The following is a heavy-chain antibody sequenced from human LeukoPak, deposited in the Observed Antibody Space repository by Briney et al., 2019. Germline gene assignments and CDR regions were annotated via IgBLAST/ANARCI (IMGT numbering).Heavy chain of an antibody. V-gene: IGHV3-33*01. CDR3: ARGGYYDSSGYFHYFDY. Sequence: GGSLRLSCAASGFTFSSYGIHWVRQAPGKGLEWVAVIWYDGSNKYYADSVKGRFTISRDNSKNTLYLQMNSLRAEDTAVYYCARGGYYDSSGYFHYFDYWGQGTLVTVSS. J-gene: IGHJ4*02. D-gene: IGHD3-22*01. CDR2: IWYDGSNK. CDR1: GFTFSSYG.